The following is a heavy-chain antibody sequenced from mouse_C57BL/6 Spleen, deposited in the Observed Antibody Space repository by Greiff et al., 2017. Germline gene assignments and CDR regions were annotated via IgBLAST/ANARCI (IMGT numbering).Heavy chain of an antibody. CDR2: ISSGSSTI. V-gene: IGHV5-17*01. Sequence: EVKLLESGGGLVKPGGSLKLSCAASGFTFSDYGMHWVRQAPEKGLEWVAYISSGSSTIYYADTVKGRFTISRDNATNTLFLQMTSLRSEDTAMYYCARNYGTIYGGNYFDDWGKGTTLTVSS. CDR3: ARNYGTIYGGNYFDD. J-gene: IGHJ2*01. D-gene: IGHD1-1*01. CDR1: GFTFSDYG.